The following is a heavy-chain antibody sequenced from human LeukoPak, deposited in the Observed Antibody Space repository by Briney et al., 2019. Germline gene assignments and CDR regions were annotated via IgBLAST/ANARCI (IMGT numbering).Heavy chain of an antibody. CDR2: IWYDGSNK. Sequence: GRSLRLSCAASGFIFSSYGMQWVRHAPGKGLEWVAVIWYDGSNKYYADSVKGRFTISRDNSKNTLYLQMNSRRAEDTAVYYCARGRGVVPAAFNWFDPWGQGTLVTVSS. J-gene: IGHJ5*02. CDR1: GFIFSSYG. D-gene: IGHD2-2*01. V-gene: IGHV3-33*01. CDR3: ARGRGVVPAAFNWFDP.